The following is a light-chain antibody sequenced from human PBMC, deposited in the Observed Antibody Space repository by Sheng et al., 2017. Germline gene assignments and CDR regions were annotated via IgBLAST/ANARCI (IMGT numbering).Light chain of an antibody. V-gene: IGKV3-11*01. J-gene: IGKJ3*01. CDR1: QPVNTN. CDR2: DAS. Sequence: EIVMTQSPATLSLSLGDTATLSCRASQPVNTNLAWYQQKPGQAPRLLIYDASNRATGIPDRFSGSGSGTDFTLTISSLEPEDFAVYYCQQRRDWPLTFGPGTKVDIK. CDR3: QQRRDWPLT.